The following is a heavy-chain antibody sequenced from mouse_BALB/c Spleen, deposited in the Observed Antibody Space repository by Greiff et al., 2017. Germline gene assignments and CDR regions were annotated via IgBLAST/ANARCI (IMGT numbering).Heavy chain of an antibody. V-gene: IGHV5-9-3*01. CDR2: ISSGGSYT. CDR3: ARDYDYDSYAMDY. Sequence: EVQLVESGGGLVKPGGSLKLSCAASGFTFSSYAMSWVRQTPEKRLEWVATISSGGSYTYYPDSVKGRFTISRDNAKNTLYLQMSSLRSEDTAMYYCARDYDYDSYAMDYWGQGTSVTVSS. D-gene: IGHD2-4*01. J-gene: IGHJ4*01. CDR1: GFTFSSYA.